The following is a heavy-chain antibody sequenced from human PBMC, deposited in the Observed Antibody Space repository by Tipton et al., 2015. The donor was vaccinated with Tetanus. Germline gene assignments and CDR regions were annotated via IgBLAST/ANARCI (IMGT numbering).Heavy chain of an antibody. D-gene: IGHD6-25*01. J-gene: IGHJ4*02. CDR1: GFSFSNYK. CDR3: VSGSALDY. CDR2: ISSTSRYI. V-gene: IGHV3-21*01. Sequence: SLRLSCEVSGFSFSNYKMNWVRQGPGRGLEWVSSISSTSRYINYADSVKGRFTISRDSARNSLFLDMNSLRADDTAVYYCVSGSALDYWGQGTLITVSS.